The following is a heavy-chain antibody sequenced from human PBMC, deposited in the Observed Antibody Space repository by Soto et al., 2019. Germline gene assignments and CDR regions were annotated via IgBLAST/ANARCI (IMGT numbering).Heavy chain of an antibody. CDR3: VVMGNVAVSNPRSFDY. CDR2: IVPIFETL. J-gene: IGHJ4*02. CDR1: GATFSGYA. D-gene: IGHD6-19*01. Sequence: QVQLVQSGAEVKKPGSSVKVSCKASGATFSGYAINWVRQAPGHGLEWLGRIVPIFETLNYAERFQGRVAITADESTTTVYMELTNLTHEDTAVYYCVVMGNVAVSNPRSFDYWGQGTQVTVPS. V-gene: IGHV1-69*18.